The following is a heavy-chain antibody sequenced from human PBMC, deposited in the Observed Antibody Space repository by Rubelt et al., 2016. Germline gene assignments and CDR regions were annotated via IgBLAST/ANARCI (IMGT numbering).Heavy chain of an antibody. CDR3: ARHRIIRDMTLGGWFDP. J-gene: IGHJ5*02. V-gene: IGHV4-34*01. Sequence: QVQLQQWGAGLLKPSETLSLTCAVYGGSFSGYYWSWIRQPPGKGLEWIGGMYYSGTTYYNPSLEGRVVISGDTSKNQISLRLSAVTAADTAVYYCARHRIIRDMTLGGWFDPWGPGTLVTVSS. CDR1: GGSFSGYY. CDR2: MYYSGTT. D-gene: IGHD3-16*01.